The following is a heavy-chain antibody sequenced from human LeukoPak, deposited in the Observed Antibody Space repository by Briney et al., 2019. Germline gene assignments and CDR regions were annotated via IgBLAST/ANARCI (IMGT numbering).Heavy chain of an antibody. CDR2: IKQDGSNK. D-gene: IGHD5-24*01. CDR1: GFTLSSYW. V-gene: IGHV3-7*01. CDR3: ARDLQSNFDY. Sequence: PGGSLRLSCAASGFTLSSYWMSWVRQAPGKGLEWVANIKQDGSNKYYADSVKGRFTISRDNSKNTLYLQMNSLRAEDTAVYYCARDLQSNFDYWGQGTLVTVSS. J-gene: IGHJ4*02.